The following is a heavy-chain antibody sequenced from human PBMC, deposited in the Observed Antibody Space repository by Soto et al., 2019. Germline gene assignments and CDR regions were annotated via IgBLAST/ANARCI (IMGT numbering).Heavy chain of an antibody. CDR1: GFTFSSYA. CDR2: ISGSGGST. J-gene: IGHJ4*02. Sequence: EVQLLESGGGLVQPGGSLRLSCAASGFTFSSYAMSWVRQAPGKGLEWVSAISGSGGSTYYADSVKGRFTISRDNSKITLYLQMNSLRAEDTAVYYCAKDLHGDYTGTPFYYWGQGTLVTVSS. D-gene: IGHD4-17*01. CDR3: AKDLHGDYTGTPFYY. V-gene: IGHV3-23*01.